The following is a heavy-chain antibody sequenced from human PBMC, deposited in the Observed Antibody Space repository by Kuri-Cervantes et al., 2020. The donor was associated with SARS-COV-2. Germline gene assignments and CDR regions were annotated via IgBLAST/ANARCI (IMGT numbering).Heavy chain of an antibody. J-gene: IGHJ6*03. CDR1: GYTFTSYG. CDR2: ISAYNGNT. V-gene: IGHV1-18*01. D-gene: IGHD3-3*01. Sequence: ASVNVSCKASGYTFTSYGISWVRQAPGQGLEWMGWISAYNGNTNYAQKFQGRVTMTEDTSTDTAYMELSSLRSEDTAVYYRARDRGFLEWLENYYYMDVWGKGTTVTVSS. CDR3: ARDRGFLEWLENYYYMDV.